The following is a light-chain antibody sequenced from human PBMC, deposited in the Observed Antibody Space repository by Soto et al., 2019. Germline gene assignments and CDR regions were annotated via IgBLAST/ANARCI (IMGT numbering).Light chain of an antibody. J-gene: IGKJ4*01. CDR2: GAS. V-gene: IGKV3-20*01. CDR1: QTVASNF. Sequence: EVVLTQSPGTLSLSPVDRATLSCRASQTVASNFLAWYQHKPGQSPRLLIYGASTRATDIPDRFSGSGSGPDFTLTISRLEPEDSAVYYCQQYGTSPPLTFGGGTKVEIK. CDR3: QQYGTSPPLT.